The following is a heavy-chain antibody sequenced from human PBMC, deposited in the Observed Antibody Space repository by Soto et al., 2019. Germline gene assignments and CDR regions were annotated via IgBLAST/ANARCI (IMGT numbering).Heavy chain of an antibody. CDR1: GFAVSTYA. J-gene: IGHJ4*02. CDR3: ASQRPCGGGSCFSLRSFDR. Sequence: PGGSLRLSCAASGFAVSTYAMSWVRKTPGKGLEWVSTITGSGGSTYYADAVKGRFTISRDNSRNTLYLQMSSLRAEDTAVYSCASQRPCGGGSCFSLRSFDRWGQGTLVTVSS. V-gene: IGHV3-23*01. CDR2: ITGSGGST. D-gene: IGHD2-15*01.